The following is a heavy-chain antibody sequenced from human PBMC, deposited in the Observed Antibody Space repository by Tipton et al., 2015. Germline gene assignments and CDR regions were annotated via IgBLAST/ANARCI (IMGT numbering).Heavy chain of an antibody. J-gene: IGHJ4*02. Sequence: QLVQSGGGVVQPGRSLRLSCAASGFTFSTYGMHWVRQAPGKGLEWVAVIWYDGSNKYYADSVKGRFTISRDNSKNSLFLQMNSLTAEDTAFYYCAREGSSWYFGVYWGQGTLVSVSS. CDR2: IWYDGSNK. D-gene: IGHD6-13*01. CDR3: AREGSSWYFGVY. CDR1: GFTFSTYG. V-gene: IGHV3-33*01.